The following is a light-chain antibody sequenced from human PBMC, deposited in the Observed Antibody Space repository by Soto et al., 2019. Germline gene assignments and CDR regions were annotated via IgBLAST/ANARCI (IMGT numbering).Light chain of an antibody. Sequence: QSVLAQPRSVSGSPGQSVTISCTGTSSDVGGYNYVSWYQQHPGKAPKLMIYDVSKRPSGVPDRFSGSKSGNTASLTISGLQAEDEADYYCCSHAGSYNFVFGNGTKLTVL. CDR1: SSDVGGYNY. CDR2: DVS. J-gene: IGLJ1*01. V-gene: IGLV2-11*01. CDR3: CSHAGSYNFV.